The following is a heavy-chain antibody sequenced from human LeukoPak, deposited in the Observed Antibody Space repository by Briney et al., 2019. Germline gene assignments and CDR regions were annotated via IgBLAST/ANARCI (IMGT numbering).Heavy chain of an antibody. Sequence: GGSLRLSCAASGFTFTTSWMSWVRQAPEEGLEWVANIKQDGSEKHYVDSVKGRFTISRDNAKNSLYLQMNSLRAEDTAVYFCARDHWIGGFMDVWGKGTTVTVSS. D-gene: IGHD1-1*01. J-gene: IGHJ6*04. V-gene: IGHV3-7*01. CDR2: IKQDGSEK. CDR3: ARDHWIGGFMDV. CDR1: GFTFTTSW.